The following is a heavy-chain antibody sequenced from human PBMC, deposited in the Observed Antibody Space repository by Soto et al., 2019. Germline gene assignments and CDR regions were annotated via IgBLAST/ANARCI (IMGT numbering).Heavy chain of an antibody. CDR1: GGTFSSAA. CDR2: IIPISGTT. V-gene: IGHV1-69*01. D-gene: IGHD3-10*01. J-gene: IGHJ4*02. CDR3: ARDACDMVRGVMGFFDY. Sequence: QVQLVQSGAEVKKPGSSVKVSCKASGGTFSSAAIIWVRQAPGRGLEWMGGIIPISGTTNYAQKFQGRVTITAEYSTSTVHMGLSSLRSEDTDVYYCARDACDMVRGVMGFFDYWGQGTLVTVSS.